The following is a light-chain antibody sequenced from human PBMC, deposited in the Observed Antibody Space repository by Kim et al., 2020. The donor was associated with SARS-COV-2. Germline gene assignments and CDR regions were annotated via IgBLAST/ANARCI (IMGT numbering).Light chain of an antibody. V-gene: IGKV3-11*01. CDR3: HHRSDWPLT. CDR2: DAS. CDR1: RSVSTF. Sequence: EIVLTQSPATLSLSPGERATLSCRASRSVSTFLAWYQQKPGQAPRLLIYDASNRATGIPPRFSGSGSGTDFTFTISSLEPDDFAVYYCHHRSDWPLTFGGGTKVDIK. J-gene: IGKJ4*01.